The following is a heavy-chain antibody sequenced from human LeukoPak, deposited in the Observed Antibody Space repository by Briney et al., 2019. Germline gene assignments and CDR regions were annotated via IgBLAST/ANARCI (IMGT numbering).Heavy chain of an antibody. CDR3: ARGLSSSLSDFYYYMDV. J-gene: IGHJ6*03. CDR2: IYYRGST. D-gene: IGHD6-6*01. V-gene: IGHV4-39*02. Sequence: PSETLSLTCTVSGGSISSSSYYWGWIRQPPGKGLEWIGYIYYRGSTYYNPSLKSRLTISLDKSKNHFSLRLTSVTAADTAVYFCARGLSSSLSDFYYYMDVWGKGTTVTVSS. CDR1: GGSISSSSYY.